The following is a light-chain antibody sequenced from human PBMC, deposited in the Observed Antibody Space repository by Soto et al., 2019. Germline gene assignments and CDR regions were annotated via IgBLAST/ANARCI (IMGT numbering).Light chain of an antibody. CDR3: ATWDDSLNGVE. CDR2: SSN. J-gene: IGLJ2*01. Sequence: QSVLTQPPSASGTPGQRVTIPCSGSNSNIGANTANWYQQLPGTAPKLLIYSSNQRPSGVPDRFSGSKSGTSASLAISGLQSEDEADYYCATWDDSLNGVEFGGGTKVTVL. V-gene: IGLV1-44*01. CDR1: NSNIGANT.